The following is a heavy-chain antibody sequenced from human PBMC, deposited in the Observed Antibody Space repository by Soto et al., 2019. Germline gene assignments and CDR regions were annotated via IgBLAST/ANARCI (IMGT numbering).Heavy chain of an antibody. CDR2: IVPISGGT. Sequence: GASVKVSCKASGGTFSSYRINWVRQAPGQGLEWVGGIVPISGGTNYAQKFQGWVTMTRDTSISTAYMELSRLRSDDTAVYYCARVGCSSTSCPHYYYGMDVWGQGTTVTVSS. CDR1: GGTFSSYR. D-gene: IGHD2-2*01. CDR3: ARVGCSSTSCPHYYYGMDV. J-gene: IGHJ6*02. V-gene: IGHV1-2*04.